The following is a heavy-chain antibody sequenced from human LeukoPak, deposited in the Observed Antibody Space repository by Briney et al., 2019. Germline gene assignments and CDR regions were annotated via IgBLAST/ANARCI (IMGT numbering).Heavy chain of an antibody. CDR3: ARLGEMMRGLVSFDL. V-gene: IGHV4-59*08. Sequence: PWETLSLTCTVSGGSISSYYWNWIRQPPGKRLEWIGYIYYTGSTNFNPSLKSRGTMSVYTSKKQFSLRLNSVTAADTAVCYCARLGEMMRGLVSFDLWGRGTLVTVSP. D-gene: IGHD6-19*01. J-gene: IGHJ2*01. CDR2: IYYTGST. CDR1: GGSISSYY.